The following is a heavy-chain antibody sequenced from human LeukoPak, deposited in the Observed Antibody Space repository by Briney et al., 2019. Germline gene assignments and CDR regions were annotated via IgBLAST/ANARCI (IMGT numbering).Heavy chain of an antibody. D-gene: IGHD2/OR15-2a*01. CDR2: INPNSGGT. CDR3: ARAVTTYYFDY. J-gene: IGHJ4*02. CDR1: GYTFTGYY. V-gene: IGHV1-2*02. Sequence: ASVKVSCKASGYTFTGYYMHWVRQAPGQGLEWMGWINPNSGGTNYAQKFQGRVTMTRDTSISTACMELSSLISNDTAVYYCARAVTTYYFDYWGQGTLVTVSS.